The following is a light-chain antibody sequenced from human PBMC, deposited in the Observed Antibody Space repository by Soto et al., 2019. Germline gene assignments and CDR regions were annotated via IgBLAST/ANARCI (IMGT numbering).Light chain of an antibody. CDR2: GAS. CDR3: QQYITWPRT. Sequence: EMGMTQSPATVSVSPGGRATLSCRASQTVSGNLAWYQQKPGQAPRLLIFGASPRATGIPARFSVSGSGTDFSLSSSRLQSEDFAVYYCQQYITWPRTFRHGTPVEI. V-gene: IGKV3-15*01. CDR1: QTVSGN. J-gene: IGKJ1*01.